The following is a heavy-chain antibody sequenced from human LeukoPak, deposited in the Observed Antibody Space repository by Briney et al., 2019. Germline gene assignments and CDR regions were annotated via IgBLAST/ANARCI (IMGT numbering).Heavy chain of an antibody. V-gene: IGHV3-30-3*01. CDR3: ARGSHEGYYYYGMDV. CDR2: ISYDGSNK. Sequence: PGRSLRLSCAASGFTFDDYAMHWVRQAPGKGLEWVAVISYDGSNKYYADSVKGRFTISRDNSKNTLYLQMNSLRTEDTAVYYCARGSHEGYYYYGMDVWGQGTTVTVSS. CDR1: GFTFDDYA. J-gene: IGHJ6*02.